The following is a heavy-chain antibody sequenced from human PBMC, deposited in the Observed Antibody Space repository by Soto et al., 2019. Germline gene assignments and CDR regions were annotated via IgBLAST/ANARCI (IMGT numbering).Heavy chain of an antibody. J-gene: IGHJ6*02. CDR1: GFTCSSHW. CDR2: INGDGSRT. Sequence: EVQLVESGGGLVQPGGSLRLSCATSGFTCSSHWMHWVRQAPGEGLVWVSRINGDGSRTNYAESVKGRLTISRENAKNTVSLQMNSLRAEDTAVYYCARGFRDIYALDVWGQGTTVTVSS. V-gene: IGHV3-74*01. CDR3: ARGFRDIYALDV.